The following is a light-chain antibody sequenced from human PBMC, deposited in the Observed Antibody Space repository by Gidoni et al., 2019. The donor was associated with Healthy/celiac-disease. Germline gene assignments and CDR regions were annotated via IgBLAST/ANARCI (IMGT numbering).Light chain of an antibody. Sequence: EIVLTQSPGPLSLSPGERSTLSCRASQGGSSSYLAWYQQKPGQAPRLLIYGASSRATGIPDRFSGSGSGTEFTLTISRLEPEDFAVYYCQQYGSSPTFGQGTKVEIK. J-gene: IGKJ1*01. V-gene: IGKV3-20*01. CDR2: GAS. CDR3: QQYGSSPT. CDR1: QGGSSSY.